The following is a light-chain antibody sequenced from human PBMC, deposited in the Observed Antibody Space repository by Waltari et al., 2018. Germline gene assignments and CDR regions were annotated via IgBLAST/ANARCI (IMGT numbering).Light chain of an antibody. CDR3: SSYTSSSTLV. CDR2: DVS. V-gene: IGLV2-14*03. Sequence: QSALTQPASVSGSPGQSITISGTGTSSDVGGYHYVSWYQQHPGKAPKLMIYDVSNRPSGVSNRFSGSKSGNTASLTISGLQAEDEADYYCSSYTSSSTLVFGGGTKLTVL. J-gene: IGLJ2*01. CDR1: SSDVGGYHY.